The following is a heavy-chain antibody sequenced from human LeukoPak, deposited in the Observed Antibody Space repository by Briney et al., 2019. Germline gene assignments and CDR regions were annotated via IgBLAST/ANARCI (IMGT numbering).Heavy chain of an antibody. Sequence: PGGSLRLSCAASGFTFSSYSMNWVRQAPGKGLEWVSSINSSSSYIYYADSVKGRFTISRDNAKNSLYLQMNSLRAEDTAVYYCARDRSVIVVVPAAMDYWGQGTLVTVSS. CDR3: ARDRSVIVVVPAAMDY. CDR1: GFTFSSYS. D-gene: IGHD2-2*01. J-gene: IGHJ4*02. V-gene: IGHV3-21*01. CDR2: INSSSSYI.